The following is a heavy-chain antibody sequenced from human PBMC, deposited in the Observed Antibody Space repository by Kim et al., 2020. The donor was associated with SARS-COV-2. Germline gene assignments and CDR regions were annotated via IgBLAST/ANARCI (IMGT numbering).Heavy chain of an antibody. Sequence: GGSLRLSCAASGFTFGDYAMHWVWQAPGKGLEWVSGISWNSGSIGYADSVKGRFTISRDNAKNSLYLQMNSLRAEDTALYYCAKDRDFWSGPTLFAGYDYWGQGTLVTVSS. D-gene: IGHD3-3*01. CDR2: ISWNSGSI. V-gene: IGHV3-9*01. CDR1: GFTFGDYA. CDR3: AKDRDFWSGPTLFAGYDY. J-gene: IGHJ4*02.